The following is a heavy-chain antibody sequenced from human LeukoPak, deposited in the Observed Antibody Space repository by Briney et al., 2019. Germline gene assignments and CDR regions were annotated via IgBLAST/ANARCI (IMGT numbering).Heavy chain of an antibody. CDR2: ISWNSGSI. CDR3: ARDLGSYYPFDY. V-gene: IGHV3-9*01. CDR1: GFTFDDYA. J-gene: IGHJ4*02. D-gene: IGHD1-26*01. Sequence: GGSLRLSCAASGFTFDDYAMHWVRQAPGKGLEWVSGISWNSGSIGYADSVKGRFTISRDNAKNSLYLQMNSLRAEDTAVYYCARDLGSYYPFDYWGQGTLVTVSS.